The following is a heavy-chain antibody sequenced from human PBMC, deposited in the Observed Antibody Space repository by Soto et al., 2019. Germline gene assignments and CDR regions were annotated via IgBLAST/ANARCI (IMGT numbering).Heavy chain of an antibody. CDR2: ISPMFGAA. CDR3: ARAVRVHGPAFVY. V-gene: IGHV1-69*19. Sequence: QVQLVQSGSEMQKPGSSVKVSCQSSGGTFNTYAMNWVRQAPGQGPEWMGDISPMFGAANYAPKFQGRVTITADESTGTSYMQLSSFTSEDTALYFCARAVRVHGPAFVYWGQGPRVTVSS. D-gene: IGHD3-10*01. J-gene: IGHJ4*02. CDR1: GGTFNTYA.